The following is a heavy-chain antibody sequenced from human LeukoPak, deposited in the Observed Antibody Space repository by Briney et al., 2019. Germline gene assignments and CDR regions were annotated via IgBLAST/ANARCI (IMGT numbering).Heavy chain of an antibody. Sequence: ASVKVSCKASGYTFTGYYMHWVRQAPGQGLEWMGWINPNSGGTNYAQKFQGRVTMTRDTSISTAYMELSRLRSDDTAVHYCARGGLTGRKYYYYYYMDVWGKGTTVTISS. CDR1: GYTFTGYY. CDR3: ARGGLTGRKYYYYYYMDV. J-gene: IGHJ6*03. D-gene: IGHD3-9*01. CDR2: INPNSGGT. V-gene: IGHV1-2*02.